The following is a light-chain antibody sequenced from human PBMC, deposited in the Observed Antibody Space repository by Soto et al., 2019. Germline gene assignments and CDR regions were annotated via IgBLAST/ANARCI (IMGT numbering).Light chain of an antibody. Sequence: EVVLTQSPGTLSLSPGDTATLSCRATQSISSGYLAWYQQKPGQAPRLLIYGASSRANGIPDRFSGIGSGADFTLTITGLEPDDVAVYYCQHCGSSTRTFGQRTKVEIK. J-gene: IGKJ1*01. CDR2: GAS. CDR1: QSISSGY. V-gene: IGKV3-20*01. CDR3: QHCGSSTRT.